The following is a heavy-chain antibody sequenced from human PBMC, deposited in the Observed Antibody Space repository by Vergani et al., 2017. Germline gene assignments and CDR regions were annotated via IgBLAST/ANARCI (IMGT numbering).Heavy chain of an antibody. CDR3: AVADPDAFDI. Sequence: QVQLQQWGAGLLKPSETLSLTCAVYGGSFSGYYWSWIRQPPGKGLEWIGEINHSGSTNYNPSLESRVTISVDTSKNQFSLKLSSVTAADTAVYYCAVADPDAFDIWGQGTMVTVSS. J-gene: IGHJ3*02. CDR1: GGSFSGYY. V-gene: IGHV4-34*01. CDR2: INHSGST.